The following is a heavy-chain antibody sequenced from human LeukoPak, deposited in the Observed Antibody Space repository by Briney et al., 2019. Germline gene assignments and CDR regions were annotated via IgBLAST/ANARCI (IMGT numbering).Heavy chain of an antibody. CDR3: ARGPYYDFWSGYFDY. Sequence: SVKVSCKASGGTFSSYAISWVRQAPGQGLEWMGGIIPIFGTANYAQKFQGRVTITADESTSTAYMELSSPRSEDTAVYYCARGPYYDFWSGYFDYWGQGTLVTVSS. D-gene: IGHD3-3*01. V-gene: IGHV1-69*13. J-gene: IGHJ4*02. CDR2: IIPIFGTA. CDR1: GGTFSSYA.